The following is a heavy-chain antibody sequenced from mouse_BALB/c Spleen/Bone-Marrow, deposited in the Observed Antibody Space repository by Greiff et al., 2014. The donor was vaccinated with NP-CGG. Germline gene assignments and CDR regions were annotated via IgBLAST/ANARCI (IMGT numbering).Heavy chain of an antibody. CDR2: IDTANGNT. J-gene: IGHJ2*01. CDR3: ARYYYGSSYFDY. Sequence: VQLKHSGAELVKPGASVKLSCTASGFNIKDTYMHWVKQSPEQGLEWIGRIDTANGNTKYDPKFQGKATITADTSSNTAYLQLSSLTSEYTAVYYCARYYYGSSYFDYWGQGTTLTVSS. CDR1: GFNIKDTY. V-gene: IGHV14-3*02. D-gene: IGHD1-1*01.